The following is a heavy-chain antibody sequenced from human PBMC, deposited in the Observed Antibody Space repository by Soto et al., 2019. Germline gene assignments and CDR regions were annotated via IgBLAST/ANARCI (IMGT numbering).Heavy chain of an antibody. J-gene: IGHJ5*02. CDR3: ARVPDR. CDR2: IYHSGST. CDR1: GGPPSRGGYS. V-gene: IGHV4-30-2*01. Sequence: PPETPSPTPGGSGGPPSRGGYSWSWIRQPPGKGLEWIGYIYHSGSTYYNPSLKSRVTISVDRSKNQFSLKLSSVTAADTAVYYCARVPDRWGQGTLVTVSS. D-gene: IGHD2-2*01.